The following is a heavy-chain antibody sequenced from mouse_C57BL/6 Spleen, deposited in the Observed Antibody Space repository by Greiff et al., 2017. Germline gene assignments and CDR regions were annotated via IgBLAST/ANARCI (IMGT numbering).Heavy chain of an antibody. Sequence: VKPGPSVKISCKASGFTFTDYYMHWVKQSHGKSLEWIGLVYPYNGGTSYNQKFKGKATLTVDTSSSTAYMELNSLTSEDSAVYYCARNYGSLEGYFDVWGTGTTVTVSS. CDR2: VYPYNGGT. D-gene: IGHD1-1*01. CDR1: GFTFTDYY. J-gene: IGHJ1*03. V-gene: IGHV1-36*01. CDR3: ARNYGSLEGYFDV.